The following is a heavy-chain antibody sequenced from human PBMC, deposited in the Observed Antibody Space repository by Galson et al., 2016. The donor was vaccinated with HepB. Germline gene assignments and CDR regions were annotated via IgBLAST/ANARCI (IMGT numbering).Heavy chain of an antibody. V-gene: IGHV1-69*13. J-gene: IGHJ6*02. CDR3: AQPRTTVTTLYYYYGMDV. CDR1: GGTFSNYA. CDR2: IIPIFGTA. Sequence: SVKVSCKASGGTFSNYAISWVRQAPGQGLEWMGGIIPIFGTANYAQKFQGRVTITADESTSTAYMELSSLRSEDTAAYYCAQPRTTVTTLYYYYGMDVWGQGTAVTVSS. D-gene: IGHD4-17*01.